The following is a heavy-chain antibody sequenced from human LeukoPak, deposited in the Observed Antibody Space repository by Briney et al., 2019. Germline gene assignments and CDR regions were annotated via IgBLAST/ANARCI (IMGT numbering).Heavy chain of an antibody. D-gene: IGHD3-9*01. CDR3: ARAAGYTVFDH. Sequence: SETLSLTCTVSGGSISSSSYYWGWIRQPPGKGLEWIGSIYYSGSTYYNPSLKSRVTISVDTSKNQFSLKLSSVTAADTAVYYCARAAGYTVFDHWGQGTLVTVSS. CDR2: IYYSGST. V-gene: IGHV4-39*07. J-gene: IGHJ4*02. CDR1: GGSISSSSYY.